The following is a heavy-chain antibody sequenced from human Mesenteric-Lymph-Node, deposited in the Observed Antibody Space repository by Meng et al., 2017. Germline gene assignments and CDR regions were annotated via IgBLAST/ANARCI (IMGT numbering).Heavy chain of an antibody. Sequence: GGSLRLSCEGSGFTFSSYWMSWVRQAPGKGLEWVANIREDGSQKYYVDSVKGRFTISRDNSKNTLYLQMNSLRAEDTAVYYCARESIVGATLTYWGQGTLVTVSS. CDR3: ARESIVGATLTY. V-gene: IGHV3-7*01. J-gene: IGHJ4*02. CDR2: IREDGSQK. CDR1: GFTFSSYW. D-gene: IGHD1-26*01.